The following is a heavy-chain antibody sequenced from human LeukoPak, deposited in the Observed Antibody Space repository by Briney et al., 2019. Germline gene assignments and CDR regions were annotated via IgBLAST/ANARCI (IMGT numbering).Heavy chain of an antibody. V-gene: IGHV1-69*05. CDR2: IIPIFGTA. D-gene: IGHD3-22*01. J-gene: IGHJ4*02. Sequence: SVKVSCKASGGTFSSYAISWVRQAPGQGLEWMGGIIPIFGTANYAQKFQGRVTITTDESTSTAYMELSSLRSEDTAVYCCARTSARDSSGYYSYYFDYWGQGTLVTVSS. CDR3: ARTSARDSSGYYSYYFDY. CDR1: GGTFSSYA.